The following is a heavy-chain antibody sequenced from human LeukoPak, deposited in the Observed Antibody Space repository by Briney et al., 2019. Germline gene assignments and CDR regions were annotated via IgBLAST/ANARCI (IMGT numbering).Heavy chain of an antibody. V-gene: IGHV4-34*01. CDR2: INHSGST. CDR1: GGSFSGYY. J-gene: IGHJ5*02. D-gene: IGHD2-8*01. CDR3: ARVFPLIVLRSTAWFDP. Sequence: SETLSLTCAVYGGSFSGYYWSWIRQPPGKGLEWIGEINHSGSTNYNPSLKSRVTISVDTSKNQFSLKLSSVTAADTAVYYCARVFPLIVLRSTAWFDPWGQGTLVTVSS.